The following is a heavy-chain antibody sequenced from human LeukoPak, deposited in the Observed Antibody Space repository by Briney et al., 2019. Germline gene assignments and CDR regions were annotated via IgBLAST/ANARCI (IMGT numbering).Heavy chain of an antibody. CDR3: ARDDSSGYAFDY. CDR1: GYTFTSYY. Sequence: ALVTVSCKASGYTFTSYYMHWVRQAPGQGLEWMGIINPSGGSTSYAQKFQGRVTMTRDTSTSTVYMELSSLRSEDTAVYYCARDDSSGYAFDYWGQGTLVTVSS. V-gene: IGHV1-46*01. CDR2: INPSGGST. D-gene: IGHD3-22*01. J-gene: IGHJ4*02.